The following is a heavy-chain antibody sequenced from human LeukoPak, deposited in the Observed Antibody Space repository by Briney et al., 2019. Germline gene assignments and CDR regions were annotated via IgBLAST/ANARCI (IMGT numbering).Heavy chain of an antibody. D-gene: IGHD2-15*01. CDR1: GFTFRRYW. V-gene: IGHV3-7*01. CDR2: IKEDGSEK. J-gene: IGHJ4*02. CDR3: ARDDIASYDY. Sequence: GGSLRLSCAVSGFTFRRYWMSWVRQAPGKGLELQANIKEDGSEKYYVDSVKGRFTISRDNAKNSLYLQMDSLRAEDTGVYYCARDDIASYDYWGQGTLVTVSS.